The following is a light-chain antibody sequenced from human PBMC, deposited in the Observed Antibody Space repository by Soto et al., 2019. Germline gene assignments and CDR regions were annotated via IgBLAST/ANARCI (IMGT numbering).Light chain of an antibody. CDR1: ESVSAGY. V-gene: IGKV3-20*01. J-gene: IGKJ3*01. Sequence: EIVLTQSPGTLSLSSGERATLSSRASESVSAGYLAWYQQKPGQAPRLLIYGASSRATGIPDRFSGSGSGADFTLTISRLEPEDFAVYYCHQYGSSPFTFGPGTKVDIK. CDR3: HQYGSSPFT. CDR2: GAS.